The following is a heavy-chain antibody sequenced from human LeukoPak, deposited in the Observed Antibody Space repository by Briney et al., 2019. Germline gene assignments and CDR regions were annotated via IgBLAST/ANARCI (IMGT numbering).Heavy chain of an antibody. V-gene: IGHV3-7*01. Sequence: GGSLRLSCAATGFTFSSYWKSWVRQAPGKGLEWVANIKQDGSEKYYVDSVKGRFTISRDNAKNSVYLQMNSLRAEDTAVYYCASLSSGYYSDYWGQGTLVTVSS. CDR2: IKQDGSEK. D-gene: IGHD3-22*01. CDR1: GFTFSSYW. CDR3: ASLSSGYYSDY. J-gene: IGHJ4*02.